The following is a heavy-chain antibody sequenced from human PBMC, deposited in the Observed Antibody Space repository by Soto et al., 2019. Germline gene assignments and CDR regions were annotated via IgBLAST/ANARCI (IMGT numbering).Heavy chain of an antibody. V-gene: IGHV1-8*01. CDR2: MNPNSGNT. CDR1: GYTFTSYD. J-gene: IGHJ6*03. Sequence: GASVKVSCKASGYTFTSYDINWVRQATGQGLEWMGWMNPNSGNTGYAQKFQGRVTMTRNTSISTAYMELSSLRSEDTAVYYCARRMGSLETVLMVYATDYYYYMDVWGKGTTVTVSS. D-gene: IGHD2-8*01. CDR3: ARRMGSLETVLMVYATDYYYYMDV.